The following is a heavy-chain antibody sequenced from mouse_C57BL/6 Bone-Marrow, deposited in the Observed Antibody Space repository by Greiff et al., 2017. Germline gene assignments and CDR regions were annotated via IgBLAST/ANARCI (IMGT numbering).Heavy chain of an antibody. CDR1: GYTFTSYW. J-gene: IGHJ2*01. V-gene: IGHV1-50*01. CDR3: ARRDYGGY. Sequence: QVQLQQPGAELVKPGASVKLSCKASGYTFTSYWMQWVKQRPGKGLEWIGEIDPSDSYTNYNQKFKGKATMTVDTSSSTAYMQLSSLTSEDSAVYYGARRDYGGYWGQGTTLTVSS. D-gene: IGHD1-2*01. CDR2: IDPSDSYT.